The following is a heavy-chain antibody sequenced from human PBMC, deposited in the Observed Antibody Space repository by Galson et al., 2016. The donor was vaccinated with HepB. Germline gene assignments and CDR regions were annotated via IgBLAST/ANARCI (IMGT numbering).Heavy chain of an antibody. CDR1: GFTFSTYA. J-gene: IGHJ5*02. V-gene: IGHV3-23*01. CDR2: ISGSGAGT. CDR3: AKGNIVQVPAAPYA. D-gene: IGHD2-2*01. Sequence: SLRLSCAASGFTFSTYAMSWVRQAPGKGLEWVSAISGSGAGTYYAGSVKGRFTISRDNSRNTLYLQMDSLRAEDTAVHYCAKGNIVQVPAAPYAWGQGALVTVSS.